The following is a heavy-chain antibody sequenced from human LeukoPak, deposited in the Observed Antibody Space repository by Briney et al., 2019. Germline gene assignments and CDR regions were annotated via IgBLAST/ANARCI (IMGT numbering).Heavy chain of an antibody. D-gene: IGHD3-22*01. J-gene: IGHJ4*02. CDR2: INPNSGGT. CDR1: GYTFTGYY. V-gene: IGHV1-2*06. CDR3: ARINYYDSSGYVTWGADFDY. Sequence: ASVNVSCKASGYTFTGYYMHWVRQAPGQGLEWMGRINPNSGGTNYAQKFQGRVTMTRDTSISTAYMELSRLRSDDTAVYYCARINYYDSSGYVTWGADFDYWGQGTLVTVSS.